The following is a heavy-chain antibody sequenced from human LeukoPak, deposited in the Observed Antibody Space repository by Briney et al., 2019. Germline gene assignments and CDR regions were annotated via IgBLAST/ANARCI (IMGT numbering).Heavy chain of an antibody. Sequence: GGSLRLSCAASRFTFSTYTMNWVRQAPGKGLEWLSYVGISSSTIYYADSVKGRFTISRDNAKNSLYLQMNSLRAEDTAVYYCARDLSIVVVPAAIAPDYYGMDVWGQGTTVTVSS. J-gene: IGHJ6*02. CDR2: VGISSSTI. D-gene: IGHD2-2*01. V-gene: IGHV3-48*04. CDR3: ARDLSIVVVPAAIAPDYYGMDV. CDR1: RFTFSTYT.